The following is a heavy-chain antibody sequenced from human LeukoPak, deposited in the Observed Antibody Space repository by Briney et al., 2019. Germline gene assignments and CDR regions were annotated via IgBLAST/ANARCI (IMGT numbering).Heavy chain of an antibody. Sequence: GGSLRLSCAASGFTFSSYSMSWVRQAPGKGLEWVSSISSSSSYIYYADSVKGRFTISRDNAKNSLYLQMNSLRAEDTAVYYCARDGGLYYMDVWGKGTTVTVSS. CDR2: ISSSSSYI. J-gene: IGHJ6*03. D-gene: IGHD2-15*01. V-gene: IGHV3-21*01. CDR3: ARDGGLYYMDV. CDR1: GFTFSSYS.